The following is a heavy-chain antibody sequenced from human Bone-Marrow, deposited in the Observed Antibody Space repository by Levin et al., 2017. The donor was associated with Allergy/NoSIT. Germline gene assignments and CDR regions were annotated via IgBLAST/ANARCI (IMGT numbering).Heavy chain of an antibody. J-gene: IGHJ5*02. CDR2: IFYSGST. D-gene: IGHD3-3*01. Sequence: SQTLSLTCTVSGGSINDYYWSWIRQPPGKGLEWIGYIFYSGSTNYNPSLKSRLTISADMSKRHFSLKLSSVTAADTAVYYCARVTMGWFDPWGQGTLVTVSS. CDR3: ARVTMGWFDP. V-gene: IGHV4-59*01. CDR1: GGSINDYY.